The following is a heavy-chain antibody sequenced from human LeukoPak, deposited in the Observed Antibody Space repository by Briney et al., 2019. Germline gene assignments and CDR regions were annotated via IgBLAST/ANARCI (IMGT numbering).Heavy chain of an antibody. CDR1: GFTFSSYA. J-gene: IGHJ6*04. D-gene: IGHD6-13*01. V-gene: IGHV3-64D*06. CDR2: ISSNGGAT. Sequence: GGSLRLSCSASGFTFSSYAVHWVRQAPGKGLEYVSAISSNGGATYYADSLKGSFTISRDNSKSTLYLQMSSLRVEDTAVYYCRVAAANYYHYYGMDVWGKGTTVTVSS. CDR3: RVAAANYYHYYGMDV.